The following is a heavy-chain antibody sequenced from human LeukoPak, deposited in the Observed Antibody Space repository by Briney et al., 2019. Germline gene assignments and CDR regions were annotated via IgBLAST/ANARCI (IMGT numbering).Heavy chain of an antibody. D-gene: IGHD3-22*01. V-gene: IGHV3-48*01. CDR2: ISSSSSTI. J-gene: IGHJ4*02. Sequence: GGSLRLSCAASEFTFSTYWMTWVRQAPGKGLEWVSYISSSSSTIYYADSVKGRFTISRDNAKNSLYLQMNSLRAEDTAVYYCARVLHKRNYDSTTYYGYWGQGTLVTVSS. CDR3: ARVLHKRNYDSTTYYGY. CDR1: EFTFSTYW.